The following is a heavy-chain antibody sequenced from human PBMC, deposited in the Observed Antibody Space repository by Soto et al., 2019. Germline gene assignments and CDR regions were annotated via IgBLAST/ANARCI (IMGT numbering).Heavy chain of an antibody. V-gene: IGHV4-59*12. CDR1: GGSIXSYY. CDR3: ARSVFP. J-gene: IGHJ5*02. CDR2: IYYSGST. Sequence: SETLSLTCSVSGGSIXSYYWSWIRQPPGKGLEWIGYIYYSGSTYYNPSLKSRVTISVDTSKNQFSLKLSSLTAADTAVYYCARSVFPWGQGTLVTVS.